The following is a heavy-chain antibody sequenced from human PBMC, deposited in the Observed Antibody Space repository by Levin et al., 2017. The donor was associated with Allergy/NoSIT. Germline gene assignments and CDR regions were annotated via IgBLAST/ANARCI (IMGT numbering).Heavy chain of an antibody. Sequence: AGGSLRLSCKASGYDFIAKYMNWVRQAPGQGLEWMGWINPNSGGTNYAQNFQGRVTMTRDTSISTVYLELSSLRSDDTAVYFCARGSGYFDFWSGSTNLDYWGQGTLLTVSS. D-gene: IGHD3-3*01. J-gene: IGHJ4*02. V-gene: IGHV1-2*02. CDR3: ARGSGYFDFWSGSTNLDY. CDR1: GYDFIAKY. CDR2: INPNSGGT.